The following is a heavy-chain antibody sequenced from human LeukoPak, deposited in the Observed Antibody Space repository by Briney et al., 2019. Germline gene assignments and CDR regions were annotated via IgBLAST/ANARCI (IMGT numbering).Heavy chain of an antibody. CDR1: GGSIISYY. J-gene: IGHJ3*02. Sequence: SETLSLTCTVSGGSIISYYWTWIRQPPGKGLEWIGYIYYSGSSNYNPSLKSRVTISVDASKKQFSLSLSSVTAADTAVYYCARVRQAAAPYDAFDSWGQGTRVTVS. V-gene: IGHV4-59*01. CDR2: IYYSGSS. D-gene: IGHD6-13*01. CDR3: ARVRQAAAPYDAFDS.